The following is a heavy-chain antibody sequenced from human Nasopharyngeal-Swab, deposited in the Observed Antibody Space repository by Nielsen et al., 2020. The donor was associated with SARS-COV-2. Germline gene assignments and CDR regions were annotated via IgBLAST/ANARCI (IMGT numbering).Heavy chain of an antibody. Sequence: SVKVSCKASGGTFSSYAISWVRQAPGQGLEWMGGIIPIFGTANYAQKFQGRVTITADKSTSTAYMGLSSLRSEDTAVYYCAREKGYCSGGSCYNWFDPWGQGTLVTVSS. D-gene: IGHD2-15*01. V-gene: IGHV1-69*06. CDR3: AREKGYCSGGSCYNWFDP. CDR2: IIPIFGTA. J-gene: IGHJ5*02. CDR1: GGTFSSYA.